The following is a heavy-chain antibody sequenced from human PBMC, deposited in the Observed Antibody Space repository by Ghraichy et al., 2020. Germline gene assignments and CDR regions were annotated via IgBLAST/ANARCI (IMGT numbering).Heavy chain of an antibody. Sequence: GGSLRLSCATSGFSFTNYGMHWVRQAPGKGLEWVALIWFDGSSEYYADTVKGRFTISRDNSENTLYLQMSSLRADDTAVYYCARSGTMTMMTPYGMDVWGQGTTVPISS. D-gene: IGHD4-17*01. CDR3: ARSGTMTMMTPYGMDV. CDR2: IWFDGSSE. J-gene: IGHJ6*02. V-gene: IGHV3-33*01. CDR1: GFSFTNYG.